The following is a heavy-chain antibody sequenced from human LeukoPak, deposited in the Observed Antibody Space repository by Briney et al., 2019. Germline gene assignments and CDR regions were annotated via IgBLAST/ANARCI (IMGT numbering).Heavy chain of an antibody. D-gene: IGHD2-21*01. V-gene: IGHV1-69*13. CDR1: GGTFSSYA. CDR2: IIPIFGTA. CDR3: ARELVVPHDAFDI. J-gene: IGHJ3*02. Sequence: SVKVSCKASGGTFSSYAISWVRQAPGQGLEWMGGIIPIFGTANYAQKFQGRVTITADESTSTAYMELRSLRSDDTAVYYCARELVVPHDAFDIWGQGTMVTVSS.